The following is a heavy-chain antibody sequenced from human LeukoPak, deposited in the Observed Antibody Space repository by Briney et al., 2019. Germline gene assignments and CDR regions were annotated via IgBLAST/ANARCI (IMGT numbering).Heavy chain of an antibody. CDR3: ARDPGRNYYYYYMDV. CDR1: GGSISSGDYY. CDR2: IYYSGST. Sequence: TLSLTCTVSGGSISSGDYYWSWIRQPPGKGLEWIWYIYYSGSTYYNPSLKSRVTISVDTSKNQFSLKLSSVTAADTAVYYCARDPGRNYYYYYMDVWGKGTTVTVSS. J-gene: IGHJ6*03. V-gene: IGHV4-30-4*08.